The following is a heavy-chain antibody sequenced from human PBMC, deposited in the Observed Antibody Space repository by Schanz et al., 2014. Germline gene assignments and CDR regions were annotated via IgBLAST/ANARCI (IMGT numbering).Heavy chain of an antibody. V-gene: IGHV1-18*01. J-gene: IGHJ4*02. Sequence: QVQLEQSGAEVKKPGASVKVSCKTSGYAFSDYGITWVRQAPGQGPEWIGWISGYTGDTKYAQKFQHRVNMTTDRTTSTVYMELRSLRFDDTAVYFCARDNGRIPAANSFDYWGQGTRXTVSS. CDR3: ARDNGRIPAANSFDY. CDR2: ISGYTGDT. CDR1: GYAFSDYG. D-gene: IGHD1-26*01.